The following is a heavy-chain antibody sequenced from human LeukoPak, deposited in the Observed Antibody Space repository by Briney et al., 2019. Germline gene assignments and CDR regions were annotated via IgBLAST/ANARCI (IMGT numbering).Heavy chain of an antibody. Sequence: EASVTVSCKASGYTFTSYAMHWERQAPGQRCEWMGWINAGNGNTKYSQKFQGRVTITRDTSASTAYMELSSLRSEDTAVYYCAREVREHYDSSGHFDYWGQGTLVTVSS. CDR1: GYTFTSYA. V-gene: IGHV1-3*01. J-gene: IGHJ4*02. D-gene: IGHD3-22*01. CDR3: AREVREHYDSSGHFDY. CDR2: INAGNGNT.